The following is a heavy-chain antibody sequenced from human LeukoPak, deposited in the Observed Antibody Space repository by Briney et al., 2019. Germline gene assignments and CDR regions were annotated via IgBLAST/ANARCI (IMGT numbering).Heavy chain of an antibody. CDR1: GGSFSGYY. Sequence: PSETLSLTCAVYGGSFSGYYWSWIRQPPGKGLEWIGYIYYSGSTNYNPSLKSRVTISVDTSKNQFSLKLSSVTAADTAVYYCARSGYYYDSSGYYVWGQGTLVTVSS. CDR2: IYYSGST. J-gene: IGHJ4*02. V-gene: IGHV4-59*08. D-gene: IGHD3-22*01. CDR3: ARSGYYYDSSGYYV.